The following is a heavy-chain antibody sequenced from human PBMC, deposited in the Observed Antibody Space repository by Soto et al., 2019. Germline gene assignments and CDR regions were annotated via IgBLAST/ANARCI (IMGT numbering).Heavy chain of an antibody. J-gene: IGHJ4*02. CDR1: GGSINSGGYC. V-gene: IGHV4-31*03. CDR3: SRGILV. CDR2: ISYGGST. Sequence: QVQLQESGPGLVKPSQTLTLTCTVSGGSINSGGYCWSWIRQHPGKGLDWIGCISYGGSTSYNPSLKSRVTISVDTSKNQFSLKLTSVTAADTAVYYCSRGILVWGQGALITVSS. D-gene: IGHD5-18*01.